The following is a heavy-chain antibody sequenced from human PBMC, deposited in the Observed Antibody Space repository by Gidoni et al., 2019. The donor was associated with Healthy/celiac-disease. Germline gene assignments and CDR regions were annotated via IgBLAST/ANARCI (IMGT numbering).Heavy chain of an antibody. J-gene: IGHJ4*02. V-gene: IGHV1-69*01. D-gene: IGHD3-22*01. Sequence: QVQLVPSGAEVKKPGSSVKVSCKASGGTFSSYATSWVRQSPGQGLEWMGGIIPICGTANYALKFQGRVTITADESTSTAYMELSSLRSEDTAVYYCARDYLSEGYYDSSGYEKQFDYWGQGTLVTVSS. CDR2: IIPICGTA. CDR3: ARDYLSEGYYDSSGYEKQFDY. CDR1: GGTFSSYA.